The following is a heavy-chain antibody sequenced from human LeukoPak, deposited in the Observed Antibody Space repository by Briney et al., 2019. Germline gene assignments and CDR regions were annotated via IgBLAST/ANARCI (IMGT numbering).Heavy chain of an antibody. Sequence: SETLSLTCTVSGGSVSSGSYYWSWIRQPPGKGLEWIGYIYYSGSTNYNPSLKSRVTISIDTSKNQFSLKLSSVTAADTAVYYCAREADWYGTTWGQGTLVTVSS. CDR2: IYYSGST. CDR1: GGSVSSGSYY. D-gene: IGHD3/OR15-3a*01. J-gene: IGHJ4*02. CDR3: AREADWYGTT. V-gene: IGHV4-61*01.